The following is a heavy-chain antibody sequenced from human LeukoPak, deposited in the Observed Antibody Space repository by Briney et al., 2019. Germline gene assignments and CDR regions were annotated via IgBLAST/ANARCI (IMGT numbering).Heavy chain of an antibody. Sequence: GGSLRLSCAASGFTFSSYGMHWVRQAPGKGLEWVAVISYDGSNKYYADSVKGRFTISRDNSKNTLYLQMNSLRAEDTAVYYCAKAYCGGDCYSVYYYYYGMDVWGQGTTVTVSS. V-gene: IGHV3-30*18. CDR2: ISYDGSNK. J-gene: IGHJ6*02. D-gene: IGHD2-21*02. CDR1: GFTFSSYG. CDR3: AKAYCGGDCYSVYYYYYGMDV.